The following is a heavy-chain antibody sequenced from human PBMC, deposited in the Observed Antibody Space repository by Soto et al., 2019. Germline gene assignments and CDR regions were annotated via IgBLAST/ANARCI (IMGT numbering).Heavy chain of an antibody. CDR1: GGSISSSSYY. D-gene: IGHD6-13*01. J-gene: IGHJ4*02. CDR2: IYYSGST. CDR3: ARDGYSSSWYYLDY. V-gene: IGHV4-39*02. Sequence: QLQLQESGPGLVKPSETLSLTCTVSGGSISSSSYYWGWIRQPPGKGLEWIGSIYYSGSTYYNPSLKSRVTIRVDTSKIHYPLKRSCVAASDTAVYYGARDGYSSSWYYLDYWGQGTLVTVA.